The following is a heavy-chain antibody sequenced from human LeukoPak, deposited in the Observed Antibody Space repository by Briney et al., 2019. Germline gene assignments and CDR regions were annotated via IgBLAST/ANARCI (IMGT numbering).Heavy chain of an antibody. D-gene: IGHD6-13*01. CDR1: GGSMTSSGYY. CDR3: ARDPRLQQLNTL. Sequence: SQTLSLTCTVSGGSMTSSGYYWTWIRQPPGKGLEWIGGIYHSGSTYYNPSLKSRVTISVDTSKNQFSLKLSSVTAADTAVYYCARDPRLQQLNTLWGQGTLVTVSS. CDR2: IYHSGST. V-gene: IGHV4-39*07. J-gene: IGHJ4*02.